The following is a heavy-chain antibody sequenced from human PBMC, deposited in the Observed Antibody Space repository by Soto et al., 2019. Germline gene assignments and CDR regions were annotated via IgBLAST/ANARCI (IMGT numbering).Heavy chain of an antibody. CDR2: ISSTTNYI. V-gene: IGHV3-21*01. CDR3: ARESEDLTSNFDY. CDR1: GFTFTRYS. J-gene: IGHJ4*02. Sequence: LRLSCAASGFTFTRYSMNWVRQAPGKGLEWVSSISSTTNYIYYGDSMKCRFTISRDNAKKSLYLEMNSLRAEDTAVYYCARESEDLTSNFDYWGQGTLVTVSS.